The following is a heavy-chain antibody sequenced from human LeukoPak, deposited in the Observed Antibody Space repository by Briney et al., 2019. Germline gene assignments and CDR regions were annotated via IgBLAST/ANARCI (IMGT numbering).Heavy chain of an antibody. CDR2: IYSGGST. V-gene: IGHV3-66*01. J-gene: IGHJ3*02. Sequence: GGSLRLSCAASGFTVSSNYMSWVRQAPGKGLEWVSVIYSGGSTYYADSVKGRFTISRDNSKNTLYLQMNSLRAEDTAVYYCASFAGIAAAGDDAFDIWGQGTMVTVSS. CDR3: ASFAGIAAAGDDAFDI. D-gene: IGHD6-13*01. CDR1: GFTVSSNY.